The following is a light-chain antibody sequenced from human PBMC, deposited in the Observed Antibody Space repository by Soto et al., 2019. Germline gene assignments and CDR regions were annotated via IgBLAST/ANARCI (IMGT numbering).Light chain of an antibody. Sequence: DIQMTQSPCSLSASEEDRVTITCRASQTISTYLNWYQQKPGKAPKLLIFAAPILESGVPSRFNGSGSGTDFTLTITSLQPEDFAAYYRQQSYSTPYTLGQGTKVEIK. CDR2: AAP. CDR1: QTISTY. J-gene: IGKJ1*01. CDR3: QQSYSTPYT. V-gene: IGKV1-39*01.